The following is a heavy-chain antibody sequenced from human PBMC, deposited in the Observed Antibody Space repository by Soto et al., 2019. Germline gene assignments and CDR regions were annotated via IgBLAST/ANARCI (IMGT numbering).Heavy chain of an antibody. CDR3: ATIAAKTNLYSGMDV. CDR1: GYTLTELS. V-gene: IGHV1-24*01. D-gene: IGHD5-12*01. Sequence: ASVKVSCKVSGYTLTELSMHWVRQAPGKGLEWMGGFDPEDGETIYAQKFQGRVTMTEDTSTDTAYMELSSLRSEDTAVYYCATIAAKTNLYSGMDVWGKGTRVTVPS. J-gene: IGHJ6*04. CDR2: FDPEDGET.